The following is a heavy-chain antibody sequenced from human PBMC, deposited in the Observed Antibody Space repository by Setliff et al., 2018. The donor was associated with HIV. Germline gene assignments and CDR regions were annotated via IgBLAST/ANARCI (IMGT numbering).Heavy chain of an antibody. CDR3: ARSPHNYDILTGYRSRGGAFDI. Sequence: SETLSLTCTVSSGSISTYYWTWIRQPPGKGLEYIGYIYYSGSTNYNPSLKSRVTISVDTSKNQFSLKLSSVTAADTAVYYCARSPHNYDILTGYRSRGGAFDIWGQGTMVTVS. J-gene: IGHJ3*02. D-gene: IGHD3-9*01. CDR2: IYYSGST. V-gene: IGHV4-59*01. CDR1: SGSISTYY.